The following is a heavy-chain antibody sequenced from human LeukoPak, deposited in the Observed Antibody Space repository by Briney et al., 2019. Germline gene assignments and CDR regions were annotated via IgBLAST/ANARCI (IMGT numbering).Heavy chain of an antibody. J-gene: IGHJ3*02. CDR3: ARELDYVWGSYRIDAFDI. V-gene: IGHV1-2*02. D-gene: IGHD3-16*02. Sequence: ASVEVSCKASGYTFTGYYMHWVRQAPGQGLEWMGWINPNSGGTNYAQKFQGRVTMTRDTSISTAYMELSRLRSDDTAVYYCARELDYVWGSYRIDAFDIWGQGTMVTVSS. CDR1: GYTFTGYY. CDR2: INPNSGGT.